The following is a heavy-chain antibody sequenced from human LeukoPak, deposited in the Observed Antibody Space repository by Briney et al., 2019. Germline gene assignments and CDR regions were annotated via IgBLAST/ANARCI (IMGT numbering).Heavy chain of an antibody. CDR2: IYYSGST. D-gene: IGHD6-13*01. CDR1: GGSISSYY. J-gene: IGHJ5*02. Sequence: SETLSLTCTVSGGSISSYYWSWIRQPPGKGLEWIGYIYYSGSTNYNPSLRSRVAISVDTSKNQFSLKLSSVTAADTAVYYCARQELAPAGTGDCFDPWGRGPRFPVSS. CDR3: ARQELAPAGTGDCFDP. V-gene: IGHV4-59*08.